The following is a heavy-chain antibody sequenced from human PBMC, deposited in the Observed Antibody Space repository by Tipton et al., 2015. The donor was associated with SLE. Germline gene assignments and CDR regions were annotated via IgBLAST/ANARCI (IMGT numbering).Heavy chain of an antibody. V-gene: IGHV3-21*03. Sequence: SLRLSCAASGFTFSSYSMNWVRQAPGKGLDWFSSIRSSSSYIYYADSVKGRFAISRDNAKNSLYLQMNSLRAEDTAVYYCARDALGYCSGGSCYGGDAFDIWGQGTMVTVSS. J-gene: IGHJ3*02. D-gene: IGHD2-15*01. CDR3: ARDALGYCSGGSCYGGDAFDI. CDR1: GFTFSSYS. CDR2: IRSSSSYI.